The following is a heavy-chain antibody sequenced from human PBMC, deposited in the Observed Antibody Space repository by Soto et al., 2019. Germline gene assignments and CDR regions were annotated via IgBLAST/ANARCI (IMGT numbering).Heavy chain of an antibody. J-gene: IGHJ4*02. Sequence: GESLKISCQGSGYSFTNYWIGWVRQMPGKGLEWMGIIYPGDSDTRHRPSFQGQVTISADKSISTAYLRWSSLKASDTAMYYCARAMVRGVNTFDYWGQGTLVTVSS. CDR2: IYPGDSDT. CDR3: ARAMVRGVNTFDY. D-gene: IGHD3-10*01. CDR1: GYSFTNYW. V-gene: IGHV5-51*01.